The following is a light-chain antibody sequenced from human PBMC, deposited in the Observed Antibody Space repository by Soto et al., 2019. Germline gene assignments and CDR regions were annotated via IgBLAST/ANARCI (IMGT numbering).Light chain of an antibody. J-gene: IGKJ1*01. Sequence: EIVLTQSPGTLSLSPGERATLSCRASQSVSSNYLVWYQQRPGQAPRLLIHGASSRATGIPDRFSGSGSGTDFPLTNSRLEPEDFAVYYCQQYGSSPPWTFGQGTKVEIK. CDR1: QSVSSNY. V-gene: IGKV3-20*01. CDR2: GAS. CDR3: QQYGSSPPWT.